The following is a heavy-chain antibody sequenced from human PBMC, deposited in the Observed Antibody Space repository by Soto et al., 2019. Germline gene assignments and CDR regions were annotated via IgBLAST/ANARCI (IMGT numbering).Heavy chain of an antibody. Sequence: QVQLVESGGGVVQPGRSLRLSCAASGFTVSTYGMHWVRQAPGKGLAWVAVISRDGGTKYYADSVKGRFTISRDNSRNTLFLEMNSLRGDDMAVYYCTGEVASGYWGQGTLVTVSS. V-gene: IGHV3-30*03. D-gene: IGHD2-8*02. CDR3: TGEVASGY. CDR2: ISRDGGTK. CDR1: GFTVSTYG. J-gene: IGHJ4*02.